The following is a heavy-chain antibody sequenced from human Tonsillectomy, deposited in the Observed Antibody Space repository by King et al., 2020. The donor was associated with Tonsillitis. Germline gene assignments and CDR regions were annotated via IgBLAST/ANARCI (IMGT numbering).Heavy chain of an antibody. J-gene: IGHJ3*02. CDR1: GHTFTGYY. D-gene: IGHD3-22*01. CDR3: ARGIYYDSSGYYPPRDACDM. Sequence: QLVQSGAEVKKPGASVKVSCKASGHTFTGYYMHWVRQAPGQGLEWMGWINPNSGGTNYAQKFQGRVTMTRDTSISTAYMELSRLRSDDTAMYYCARGIYYDSSGYYPPRDACDMWGRGTMVTVSS. V-gene: IGHV1-2*02. CDR2: INPNSGGT.